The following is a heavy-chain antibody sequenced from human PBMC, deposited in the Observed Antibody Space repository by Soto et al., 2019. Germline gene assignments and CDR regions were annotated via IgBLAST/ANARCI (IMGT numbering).Heavy chain of an antibody. V-gene: IGHV5-10-1*01. D-gene: IGHD3-9*01. CDR1: GYSFTSYW. J-gene: IGHJ6*02. CDR2: IDPSDSYT. CDR3: ASRSVHFDWLPHYYYYGMDV. Sequence: PGESLKISCKGSGYSFTSYWISWVRQMPGKGLEWMGRIDPSDSYTNYSPSFQGHVTISADKSISTAYLQWSSLKASDTAMYYCASRSVHFDWLPHYYYYGMDVWGQGTTVTVSS.